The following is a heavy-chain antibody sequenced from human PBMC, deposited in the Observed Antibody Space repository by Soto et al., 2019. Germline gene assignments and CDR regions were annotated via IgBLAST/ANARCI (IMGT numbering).Heavy chain of an antibody. J-gene: IGHJ4*02. D-gene: IGHD3-3*01. CDR3: ARVPRHRHECDY. V-gene: IGHV4-61*08. CDR2: VYYTGST. Sequence: QVQLQESGPGLVKPSETLSLSCTVSGFSVSNDGSYWSWIRQPPGKGLEWIGYVYYTGSTNYNPSLKSRVTISVDTSKNQFTLKLKSVTAADTAVYYCARVPRHRHECDYWGQGALVTVSS. CDR1: GFSVSNDGSY.